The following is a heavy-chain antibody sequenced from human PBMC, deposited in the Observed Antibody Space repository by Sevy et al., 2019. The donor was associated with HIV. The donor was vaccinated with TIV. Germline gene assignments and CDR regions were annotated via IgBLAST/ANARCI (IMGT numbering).Heavy chain of an antibody. D-gene: IGHD3-9*01. Sequence: ASVKVSCKASGYTFTGYYMHWVRQAPGQGLEWMGWINPNSGGTNDTQKFQGRVTMTRDTSISTAYMELSRLRSDDTAVYYCARTKGNYDISTGYYVDYYYYGMDVWGQGTTVTVSS. V-gene: IGHV1-2*02. CDR1: GYTFTGYY. CDR2: INPNSGGT. J-gene: IGHJ6*02. CDR3: ARTKGNYDISTGYYVDYYYYGMDV.